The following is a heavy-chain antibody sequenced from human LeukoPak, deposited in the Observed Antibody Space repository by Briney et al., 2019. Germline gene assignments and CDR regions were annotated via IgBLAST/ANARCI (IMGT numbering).Heavy chain of an antibody. V-gene: IGHV3-30-3*01. CDR1: GFTFSSYA. CDR2: ISYDGSNK. D-gene: IGHD3-22*01. J-gene: IGHJ4*02. Sequence: GGSLRLSCAASGFTFSSYAMHWVRQAPGKGLEWVAVISYDGSNKYYADSVKGRFTISRDNAKNSLYLQMNSLRAEDTAVYYCARDQRYYDNSGSLRYYFDYWGQGILVTVSS. CDR3: ARDQRYYDNSGSLRYYFDY.